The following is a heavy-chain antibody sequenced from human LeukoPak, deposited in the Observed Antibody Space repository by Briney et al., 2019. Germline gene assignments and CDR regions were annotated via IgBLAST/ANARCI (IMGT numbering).Heavy chain of an antibody. D-gene: IGHD6-13*01. CDR1: GFSFDDYA. Sequence: GGSLRLSCAASGFSFDDYAMHWVRQAPGKGLEWVSGINWKSGSIGYADSVKGRFTISRDNAKNSLYLQMNSLRAEDTALYYCAKDRLGGDSSSWYYFDYWGQGTLVTVSS. J-gene: IGHJ4*02. CDR3: AKDRLGGDSSSWYYFDY. V-gene: IGHV3-9*01. CDR2: INWKSGSI.